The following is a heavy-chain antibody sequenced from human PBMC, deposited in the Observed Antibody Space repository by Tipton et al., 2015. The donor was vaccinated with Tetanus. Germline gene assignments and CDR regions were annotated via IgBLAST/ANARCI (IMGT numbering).Heavy chain of an antibody. CDR2: IREDGGET. J-gene: IGHJ6*03. Sequence: SLRLSCAASGFSVSNHWMSWVRQAPGKGLEWVANIREDGGETKYVDSVKGRFTISRDNAKNSFYLQMNSLRVEDTAVYYCARDRGEQWTSFYYMDVWGKGSMVTVSS. CDR3: ARDRGEQWTSFYYMDV. D-gene: IGHD6-19*01. V-gene: IGHV3-7*03. CDR1: GFSVSNHW.